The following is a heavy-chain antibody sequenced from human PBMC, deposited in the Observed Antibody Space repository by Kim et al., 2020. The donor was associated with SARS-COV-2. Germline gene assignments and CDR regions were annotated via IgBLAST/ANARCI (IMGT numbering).Heavy chain of an antibody. Sequence: TTDYAAPVKGRFTISRDDSKNTRYLQMNSLKTEDTAVYYCTTATFRGVIYWGQGTLVTVSS. V-gene: IGHV3-15*01. D-gene: IGHD3-10*01. CDR2: TT. J-gene: IGHJ4*02. CDR3: TTATFRGVIY.